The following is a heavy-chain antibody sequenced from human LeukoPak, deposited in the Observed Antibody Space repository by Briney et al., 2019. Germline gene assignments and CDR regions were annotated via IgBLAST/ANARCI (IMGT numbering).Heavy chain of an antibody. CDR1: GGSFSGYY. Sequence: SETLSLTCAVYGGSFSGYYWSWIRQPPGKGLEWIGEIYHSGSTNYNPSLKSRVTISVDKSKNQFSLKLSSVTAADTAVYYCASHTISAGVIPNDYWGQGTLVTVSS. CDR3: ASHTISAGVIPNDY. J-gene: IGHJ4*02. D-gene: IGHD3-10*01. V-gene: IGHV4-34*01. CDR2: IYHSGST.